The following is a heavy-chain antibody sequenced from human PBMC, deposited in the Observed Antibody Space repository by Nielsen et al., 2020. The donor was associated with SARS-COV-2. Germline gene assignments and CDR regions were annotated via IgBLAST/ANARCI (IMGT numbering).Heavy chain of an antibody. D-gene: IGHD3-3*01. J-gene: IGHJ6*02. Sequence: WIRQPPGKGLEWIGEIYHSGSTNYNPSLKSRVTISVDKSKNQFSLKLSSVTAADTAVYYCASTYYDFWSGYYTGSDYYYYYGIDVWGQGTTVTVSS. CDR3: ASTYYDFWSGYYTGSDYYYYYGIDV. V-gene: IGHV4-4*02. CDR2: IYHSGST.